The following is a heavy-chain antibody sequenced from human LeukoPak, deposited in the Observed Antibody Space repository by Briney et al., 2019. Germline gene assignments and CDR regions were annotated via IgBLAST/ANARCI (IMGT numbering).Heavy chain of an antibody. D-gene: IGHD2-15*01. Sequence: SETLSLTCTVSGGSISSGDYYWSWIRQPPGKGLEWIGYIYYSGSTYYNPSLKSRVTISVDTSKNQFSLKLSSVTAADTAVYYCARAHLGYCSGGSCYPHIYYFDYWGQGTLVTVSS. CDR3: ARAHLGYCSGGSCYPHIYYFDY. CDR2: IYYSGST. CDR1: GGSISSGDYY. J-gene: IGHJ4*02. V-gene: IGHV4-30-4*01.